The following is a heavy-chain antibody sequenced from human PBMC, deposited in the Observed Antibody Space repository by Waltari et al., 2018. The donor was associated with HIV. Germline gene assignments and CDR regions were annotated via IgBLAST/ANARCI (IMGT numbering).Heavy chain of an antibody. Sequence: QVQLQESGPGLVKPSETLSLTCTVSGGSISSYYWSWIRQPPGKGLEWIGYIYYSGITNYNPSLKSRVTISVDTSKNQFSLKLSSVTAADTAVYYCARRLGYCSSTSCSLWWDPWGQGTLVTVSS. CDR2: IYYSGIT. D-gene: IGHD2-2*01. CDR3: ARRLGYCSSTSCSLWWDP. CDR1: GGSISSYY. J-gene: IGHJ5*02. V-gene: IGHV4-59*08.